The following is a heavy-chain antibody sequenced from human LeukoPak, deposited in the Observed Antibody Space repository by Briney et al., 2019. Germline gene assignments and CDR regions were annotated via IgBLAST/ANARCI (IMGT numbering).Heavy chain of an antibody. CDR3: ARRNPSSGWPFDY. Sequence: SETLSLICAVYGGSFSGYYWTWIRQPPGKGLEWIGEINHSGSSNYSPPLKSRVTISVDTSKNQFSLKLNSVTAADTAVYYCARRNPSSGWPFDYWGQGTLVTVSS. CDR1: GGSFSGYY. CDR2: INHSGSS. D-gene: IGHD6-19*01. J-gene: IGHJ4*02. V-gene: IGHV4-34*01.